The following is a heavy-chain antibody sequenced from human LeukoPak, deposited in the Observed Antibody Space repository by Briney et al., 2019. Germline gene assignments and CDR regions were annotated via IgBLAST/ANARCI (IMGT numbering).Heavy chain of an antibody. CDR2: INPNSGGT. D-gene: IGHD6-13*01. V-gene: IGHV1-2*04. CDR3: ARENSSSWSSLFDY. CDR1: GYTFTGYY. J-gene: IGHJ4*02. Sequence: ASVKVSCKASGYTFTGYYMHWVRQAPGQGLEWMGWINPNSGGTNYAQKFQGWVTTTRDTSISTAYMELSRLRSDDTAVYYCARENSSSWSSLFDYWGQGTLVTVSS.